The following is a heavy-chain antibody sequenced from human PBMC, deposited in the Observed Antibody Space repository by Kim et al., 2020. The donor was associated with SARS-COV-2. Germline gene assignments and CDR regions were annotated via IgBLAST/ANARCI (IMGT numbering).Heavy chain of an antibody. CDR2: ISYDGSNQ. CDR1: GFSFSSYA. D-gene: IGHD5-18*01. V-gene: IGHV3-30*04. Sequence: GGSLRLSCAASGFSFSSYAMHWVRQAPGKGLEWVAVISYDGSNQYYADSVKGRFTISRDNSKNTLYLQMNSLRAEDTAVYYCARDARGYSYGQAFDYWGQGTLVTVSS. CDR3: ARDARGYSYGQAFDY. J-gene: IGHJ4*02.